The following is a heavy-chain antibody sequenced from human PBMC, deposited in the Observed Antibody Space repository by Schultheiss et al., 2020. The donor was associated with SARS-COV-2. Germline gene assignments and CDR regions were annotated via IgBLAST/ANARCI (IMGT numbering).Heavy chain of an antibody. J-gene: IGHJ4*02. V-gene: IGHV3-30*18. Sequence: GGSLRLSCAASGFTFITYGMHWVRQAPGKGLEWVAVISYDGNNKYYADSVKGRFTISRDNFKNTLYLQMNSLRAEDTALYYCAKDTGQFWSYGAHTFDYWGQGTLVTVSS. CDR2: ISYDGNNK. CDR3: AKDTGQFWSYGAHTFDY. CDR1: GFTFITYG. D-gene: IGHD1-26*01.